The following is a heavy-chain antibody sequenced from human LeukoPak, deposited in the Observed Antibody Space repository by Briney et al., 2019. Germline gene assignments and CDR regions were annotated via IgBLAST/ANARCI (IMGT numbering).Heavy chain of an antibody. J-gene: IGHJ4*02. D-gene: IGHD1-7*01. CDR3: ALYDWNSKRDLDY. CDR2: IWYDGSNK. V-gene: IGHV3-33*01. Sequence: GGSLRLSCAASGFSFSQYGMHWVRQAPGKGLEWVAVIWYDGSNKNYADSVKGRFTISRDNSKNTLYLQMNSLRAEDTAVYYCALYDWNSKRDLDYWGQGTLVTVSS. CDR1: GFSFSQYG.